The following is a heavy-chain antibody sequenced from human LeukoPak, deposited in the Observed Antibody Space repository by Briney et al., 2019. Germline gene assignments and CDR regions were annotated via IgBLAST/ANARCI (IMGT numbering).Heavy chain of an antibody. J-gene: IGHJ6*03. CDR2: ISAYNGNT. D-gene: IGHD3-10*01. Sequence: ASVKVSCKASGYTFTSYGISWVRQAPGQGLEWMGWISAYNGNTNYAQKLQGRVTMTTDTSTSTAYMELRSLRSDDTAVYYCARAGITMVRGVITHYYYMDVWGKGTTVTVSS. CDR1: GYTFTSYG. V-gene: IGHV1-18*01. CDR3: ARAGITMVRGVITHYYYMDV.